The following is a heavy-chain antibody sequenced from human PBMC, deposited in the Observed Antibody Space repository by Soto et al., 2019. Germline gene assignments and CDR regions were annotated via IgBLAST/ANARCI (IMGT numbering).Heavy chain of an antibody. CDR1: GYSISSGYY. CDR3: ASGIDLYYAMDV. V-gene: IGHV4-38-2*01. CDR2: IYHSGST. Sequence: SETLSLTCAVSGYSISSGYYWGWIRQPPGKGLEWIGSIYHSGSTYYNASLKSRVTISVDTSKNQFSLKLTSVTDADTAVYYCASGIDLYYAMDVWGQGTTVTVSS. J-gene: IGHJ6*01.